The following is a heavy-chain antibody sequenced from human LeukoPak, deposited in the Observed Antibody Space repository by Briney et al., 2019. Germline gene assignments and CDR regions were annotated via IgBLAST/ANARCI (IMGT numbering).Heavy chain of an antibody. CDR2: IYPGDSDT. Sequence: GEPLKISCKGSGYSFTSYWIGWVRQMPGKGLEWMGIIYPGDSDTRYSPSFQGQVTISADKSISTAYLQWSSLKASDTAMYYCARRYYYGSGSYVLGDYWGQGTLVTVSS. CDR3: ARRYYYGSGSYVLGDY. J-gene: IGHJ4*02. CDR1: GYSFTSYW. V-gene: IGHV5-51*01. D-gene: IGHD3-10*01.